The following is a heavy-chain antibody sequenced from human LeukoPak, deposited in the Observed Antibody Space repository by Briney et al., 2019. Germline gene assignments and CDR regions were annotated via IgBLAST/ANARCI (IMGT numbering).Heavy chain of an antibody. CDR1: GFTFGDYD. J-gene: IGHJ4*02. CDR3: ARDNTGSYEY. CDR2: IRADGATT. V-gene: IGHV3-43*02. Sequence: PGRSLRLSCAASGFTFGDYDMHGVRQAPGKGLEWVSLIRADGATTRYTDSVKGRFTISRDNSKDSLYLQMNSLRTEDTALYYCARDNTGSYEYWGQRTLVTVSP. D-gene: IGHD1-26*01.